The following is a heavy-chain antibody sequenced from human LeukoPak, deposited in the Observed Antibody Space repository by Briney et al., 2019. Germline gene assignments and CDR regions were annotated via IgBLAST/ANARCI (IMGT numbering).Heavy chain of an antibody. V-gene: IGHV4-59*08. Sequence: SETLSLTCTVSGGSISSYYWSWIRQPPGKGLEWIGYIYYSGSTYYNPSLKSRVTISVDTSKNQFSLKLSSVTAADTAVYYCARYCSGGSCYSDGLDYWGQGTLVTVSS. D-gene: IGHD2-15*01. CDR1: GGSISSYY. CDR2: IYYSGST. CDR3: ARYCSGGSCYSDGLDY. J-gene: IGHJ4*02.